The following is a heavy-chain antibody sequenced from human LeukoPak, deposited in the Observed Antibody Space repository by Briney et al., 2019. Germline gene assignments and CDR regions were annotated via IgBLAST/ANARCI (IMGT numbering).Heavy chain of an antibody. CDR2: ISPSSSHT. Sequence: PGGSLRLSCAASGFTFITYSMNWVRQAPGKGLEWVSSISPSSSHTYYADSVKGRFTISRDNAKNSLYLQMNSLRAEDTAVYYCAKHWGPAETPFDNWGQGILVTVSS. CDR3: AKHWGPAETPFDN. J-gene: IGHJ4*02. CDR1: GFTFITYS. D-gene: IGHD3-16*01. V-gene: IGHV3-21*04.